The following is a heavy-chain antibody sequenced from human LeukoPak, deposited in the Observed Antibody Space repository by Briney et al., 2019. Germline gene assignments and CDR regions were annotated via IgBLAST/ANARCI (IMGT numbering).Heavy chain of an antibody. CDR1: GFTFSDSY. J-gene: IGHJ2*01. CDR3: ARGRELLGWYFDL. D-gene: IGHD1-7*01. V-gene: IGHV3-11*05. CDR2: ISGSSTFT. Sequence: GGSLRLSCAASGFTFSDSYMSWIRQAPGKGLEWVSYISGSSTFTNFADSVRGRFTISRDNAKNSLYLQMNGLRAEDTAVYYCARGRELLGWYFDLWGRGTLVTVSP.